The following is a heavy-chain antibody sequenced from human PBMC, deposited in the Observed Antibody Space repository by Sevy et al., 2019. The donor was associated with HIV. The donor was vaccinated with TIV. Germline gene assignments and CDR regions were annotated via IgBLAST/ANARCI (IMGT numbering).Heavy chain of an antibody. Sequence: ASVKVSCKASGYTFTSYGISWVRQAPGQGLEWMGWISAYNGNTNYAQKLQGRVTMTTDTSTSTAYMELRSLRSVDTAVYYCAMSWAYSPNDAFDIWGQGTMVTVSS. CDR2: ISAYNGNT. CDR1: GYTFTSYG. V-gene: IGHV1-18*01. CDR3: AMSWAYSPNDAFDI. D-gene: IGHD1-26*01. J-gene: IGHJ3*02.